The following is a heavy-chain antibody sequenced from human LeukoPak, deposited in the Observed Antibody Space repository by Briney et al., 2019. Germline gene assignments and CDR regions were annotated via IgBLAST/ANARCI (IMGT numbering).Heavy chain of an antibody. D-gene: IGHD6-19*01. Sequence: GASVTVSCTASGYTFTIYYMHWVRQAPGQGLEWMGIINPSGGSTSYAQKFQGRVTMTRDTSTSTVYMELSSLRSEDTAVYYCARVVSSGWWGSDYWGQGTLVTVSS. V-gene: IGHV1-46*01. J-gene: IGHJ4*02. CDR3: ARVVSSGWWGSDY. CDR1: GYTFTIYY. CDR2: INPSGGST.